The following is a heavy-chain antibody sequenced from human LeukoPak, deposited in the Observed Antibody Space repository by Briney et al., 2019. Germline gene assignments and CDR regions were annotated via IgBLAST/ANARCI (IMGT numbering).Heavy chain of an antibody. D-gene: IGHD2-21*02. CDR1: GYTFTSYG. CDR3: ARDNYVVVTAIAMDV. CDR2: ISAYNGNT. Sequence: GASVKVSCKASGYTFTSYGISWVRQAPGQGLEWMGWISAYNGNTNYAQKLQGRVTMTTDTSTSTAYMELRSLRSDDTAVYYCARDNYVVVTAIAMDVWGQGTTVTVSS. J-gene: IGHJ6*02. V-gene: IGHV1-18*01.